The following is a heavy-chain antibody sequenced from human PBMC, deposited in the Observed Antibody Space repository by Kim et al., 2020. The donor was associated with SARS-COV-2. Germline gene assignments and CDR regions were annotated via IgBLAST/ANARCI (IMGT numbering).Heavy chain of an antibody. V-gene: IGHV4-34*01. CDR3: ARDPSYSSSWYSGD. J-gene: IGHJ4*02. Sequence: PPLKSRVTRSVDTSKAQFSLKLSSVTAADTAVYYCARDPSYSSSWYSGDWGQGTLVTVSS. D-gene: IGHD6-13*01.